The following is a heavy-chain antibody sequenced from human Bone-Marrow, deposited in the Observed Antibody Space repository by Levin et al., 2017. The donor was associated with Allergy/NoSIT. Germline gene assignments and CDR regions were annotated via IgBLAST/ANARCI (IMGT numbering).Heavy chain of an antibody. Sequence: SGGSLRLSCAASGFTFSDYYMSWIRQAPGKGLEWVSYISSSGSTIYYADSVKGRFTISRDNAKNSLYLQMNSLRAEDTAVYYCARGPLIQWELPLLPYYYGMDVWGQGTTVTVSS. D-gene: IGHD1-26*01. J-gene: IGHJ6*02. V-gene: IGHV3-11*01. CDR1: GFTFSDYY. CDR2: ISSSGSTI. CDR3: ARGPLIQWELPLLPYYYGMDV.